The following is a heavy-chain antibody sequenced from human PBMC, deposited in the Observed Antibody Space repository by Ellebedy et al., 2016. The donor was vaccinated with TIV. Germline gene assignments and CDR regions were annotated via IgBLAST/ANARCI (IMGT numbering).Heavy chain of an antibody. CDR1: GFTFSNYA. CDR2: FSGSGGTT. V-gene: IGHV3-23*01. Sequence: GGSLRLXXAASGFTFSNYAMSWVRQAPGKGLEWVSVFSGSGGTTYYGDSVKGRFTISRDNSKNTLFLQMNSLRAEDTAVYYCAKSHYFYYMDVWGKGTTVTVSS. CDR3: AKSHYFYYMDV. J-gene: IGHJ6*03.